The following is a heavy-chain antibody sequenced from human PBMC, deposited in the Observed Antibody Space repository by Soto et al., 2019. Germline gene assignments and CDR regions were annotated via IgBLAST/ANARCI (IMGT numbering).Heavy chain of an antibody. D-gene: IGHD6-25*01. CDR1: GLTFSDYY. J-gene: IGHJ6*02. V-gene: IGHV3-11*06. Sequence: GGSLSLSSAASGLTFSDYYMTWIRQAPGKGLEWVSNIGTIGTYKNSQESVKGRFTISRDNAKNSLFLQMDSLRGEGTAVYYCAGGSSVRAMDVWGQGTTVTVSS. CDR2: IGTIGTYK. CDR3: AGGSSVRAMDV.